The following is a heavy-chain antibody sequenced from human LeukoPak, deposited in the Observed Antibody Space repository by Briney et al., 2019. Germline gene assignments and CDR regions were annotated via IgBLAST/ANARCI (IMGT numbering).Heavy chain of an antibody. V-gene: IGHV1-3*01. D-gene: IGHD5-18*01. CDR2: INAGNGNT. J-gene: IGHJ4*02. Sequence: ASVKVSCKASGYTFTRYAMHWVRQAPGQRLEWMGWINAGNGNTKYSQKFQGRVTITRDTSASTAYMELSSLRSEDTAVYYCARDHPVQLWLLGYWGQGSLVTVSS. CDR3: ARDHPVQLWLLGY. CDR1: GYTFTRYA.